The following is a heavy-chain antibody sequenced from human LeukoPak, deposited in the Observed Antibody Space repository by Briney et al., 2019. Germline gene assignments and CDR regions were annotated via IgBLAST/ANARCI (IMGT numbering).Heavy chain of an antibody. CDR2: FLRPIYGGTT. Sequence: GGSLRLSCTSSGFRFADYAVRWVRQAPGRGRGGVGPFLRPIYGGTTQYGAAVKGRFTISREDSKSTAYLHMKRLTTDDTGVYFCTRDSGSYFAHYYGMDVWGPGTTVTVSS. D-gene: IGHD1-26*01. CDR3: TRDSGSYFAHYYGMDV. CDR1: GFRFADYA. J-gene: IGHJ6*02. V-gene: IGHV3-49*04.